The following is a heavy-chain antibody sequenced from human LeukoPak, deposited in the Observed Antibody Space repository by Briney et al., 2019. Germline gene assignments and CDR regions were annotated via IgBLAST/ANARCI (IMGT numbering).Heavy chain of an antibody. Sequence: ASVKVSCKASGYTFTSYYMHWVRQAPGQGLEWMGIINPSGGSTSYAQKFQGRVTMTRDMSTSTDYIELSSLRSEDTAVFYCARDNSVEDTAWWFDPWGQGTLVTVSS. CDR2: INPSGGST. V-gene: IGHV1-46*01. CDR1: GYTFTSYY. D-gene: IGHD4-23*01. CDR3: ARDNSVEDTAWWFDP. J-gene: IGHJ5*02.